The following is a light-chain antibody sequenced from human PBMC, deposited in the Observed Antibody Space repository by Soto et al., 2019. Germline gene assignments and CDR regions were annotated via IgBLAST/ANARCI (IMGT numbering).Light chain of an antibody. CDR2: ANN. Sequence: QAVVIQPPSASGTPGQWVSISCSGSTSNIGSKAVNWYQQVPGTAPKLLIYANNQRPSGVPDRFSASKSGTSASLAISGLQSEDEADYYCAAWDDSLNGWVFGGGTKVTVL. CDR3: AAWDDSLNGWV. J-gene: IGLJ3*02. CDR1: TSNIGSKA. V-gene: IGLV1-44*01.